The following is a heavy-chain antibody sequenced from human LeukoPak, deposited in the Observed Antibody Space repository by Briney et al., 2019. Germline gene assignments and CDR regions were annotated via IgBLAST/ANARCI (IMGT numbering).Heavy chain of an antibody. CDR3: ARGTPRGYYYDSSGPVGFDY. Sequence: PGGSLRLSCAASGFTFSSYSMNWVRQAPGKGLEWVSYISSSSSTIYYADSVKGRLTISRDNAKNSLYLQMNSLRAEDTAVYYCARGTPRGYYYDSSGPVGFDYWGQGTLVTVSS. V-gene: IGHV3-48*01. D-gene: IGHD3-22*01. CDR2: ISSSSSTI. J-gene: IGHJ4*02. CDR1: GFTFSSYS.